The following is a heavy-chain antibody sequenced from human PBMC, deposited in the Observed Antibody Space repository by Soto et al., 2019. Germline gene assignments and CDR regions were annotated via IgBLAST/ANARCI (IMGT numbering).Heavy chain of an antibody. Sequence: PGGSPRLASAASGFTLSIARVTWACKDTGEGLEWVSYISSSSTTIYYADSVRGRFTISRDNAKNSLYLQMTSLRAEDTAVYYCARTPTSRGWTYYLGLWGQGILVTGPS. CDR1: GFTLSIAR. CDR3: ARTPTSRGWTYYLGL. J-gene: IGHJ4*02. V-gene: IGHV3-48*01. D-gene: IGHD6-19*01. CDR2: ISSSSTTI.